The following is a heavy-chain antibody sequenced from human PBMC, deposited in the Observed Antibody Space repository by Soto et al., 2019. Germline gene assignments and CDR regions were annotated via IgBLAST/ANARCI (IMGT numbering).Heavy chain of an antibody. Sequence: GGSLRLSCAASGFTFDDYAMHWVRQAPGKGLEWVSGISWNSGSIGYADSVKGRFTISRDNAKNSLYLQMNSLRAEDTALYYCAKGHDFWSGKENYYYYYMDVWGKGTTVTVSS. D-gene: IGHD3-3*01. CDR1: GFTFDDYA. V-gene: IGHV3-9*01. CDR2: ISWNSGSI. J-gene: IGHJ6*03. CDR3: AKGHDFWSGKENYYYYYMDV.